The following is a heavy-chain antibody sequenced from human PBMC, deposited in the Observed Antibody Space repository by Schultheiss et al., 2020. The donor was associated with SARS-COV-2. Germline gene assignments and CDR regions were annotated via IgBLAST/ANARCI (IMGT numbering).Heavy chain of an antibody. CDR1: EFTFGNYG. Sequence: GGSLRLSCEGSEFTFGNYGLHWVRQAPGKGLVWLAAISYDGRKTYYGDSVKGRFTISRDNSKDTLFLQMNSLRAVDTAVYYCAREGSGYYYYYAMDVWGQGTTVTVSS. J-gene: IGHJ6*02. V-gene: IGHV3-30*03. CDR3: AREGSGYYYYYAMDV. CDR2: ISYDGRKT. D-gene: IGHD3-3*01.